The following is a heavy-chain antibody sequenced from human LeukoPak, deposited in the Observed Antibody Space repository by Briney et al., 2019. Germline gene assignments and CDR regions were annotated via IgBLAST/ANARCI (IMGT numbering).Heavy chain of an antibody. CDR3: ARVGEDSSGWYADY. Sequence: SQTLSLTCTVSGGSISSGDYYWSWIRQPPGKGLERIGYIYYSGSTYYNPSLKSRVTISVDTSKNQFSLKLSSVTAADTAVYYCARVGEDSSGWYADYWGQGTLVTVSS. CDR1: GGSISSGDYY. J-gene: IGHJ4*02. D-gene: IGHD6-19*01. CDR2: IYYSGST. V-gene: IGHV4-30-4*08.